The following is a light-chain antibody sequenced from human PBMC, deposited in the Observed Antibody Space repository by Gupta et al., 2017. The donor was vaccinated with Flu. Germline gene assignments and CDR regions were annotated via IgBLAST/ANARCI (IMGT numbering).Light chain of an antibody. CDR3: QAWDFSTYVV. CDR2: EDS. J-gene: IGLJ2*01. V-gene: IGLV3-1*01. Sequence: SYELTQPPSVSVSPGQTASITCSGDKLGDKYACWYQQKPGQSPVLVIYEDSKRPSGIPERFSGSNSENTATLTXSXNQAMDXADYYCQAWDFSTYVVFGGGTKLTVL. CDR1: KLGDKY.